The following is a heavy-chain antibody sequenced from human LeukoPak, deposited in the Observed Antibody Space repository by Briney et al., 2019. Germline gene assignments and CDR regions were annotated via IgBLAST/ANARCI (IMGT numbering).Heavy chain of an antibody. V-gene: IGHV3-30*03. CDR1: GFTLSNAW. D-gene: IGHD2-15*01. J-gene: IGHJ4*02. CDR3: ARNPETYCSGNSCSSVEIDY. Sequence: GGSLRLSCAAFGFTLSNAWMNWVRQAPGEGLEWVAVISYDGINKYYADSVKGRFTISRDNSKNTLYLQMNSLRAEDTAVYYCARNPETYCSGNSCSSVEIDYWGQGTLVTVSS. CDR2: ISYDGINK.